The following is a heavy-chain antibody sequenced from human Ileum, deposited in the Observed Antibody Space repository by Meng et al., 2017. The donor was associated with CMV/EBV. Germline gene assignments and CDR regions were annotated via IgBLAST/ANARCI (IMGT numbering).Heavy chain of an antibody. CDR1: GFTFSDYF. D-gene: IGHD6-13*01. V-gene: IGHV3-11*01. CDR2: ISSSGSTT. J-gene: IGHJ4*02. Sequence: ASGFTFSDYFVIWIRQAPGKGLEWVSHISSSGSTTSYADSVKGRFTISRDNAKNSLYLQMNSLRAEDTAVYYCARVWGSSTPTRIDYWGQGTLVTVSS. CDR3: ARVWGSSTPTRIDY.